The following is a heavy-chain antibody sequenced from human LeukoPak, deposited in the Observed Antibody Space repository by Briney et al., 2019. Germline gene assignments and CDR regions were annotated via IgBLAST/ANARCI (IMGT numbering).Heavy chain of an antibody. CDR3: ATVTPGSGWSPTHPPNY. V-gene: IGHV3-21*01. Sequence: GGSLRLSCAASGFTFSSYEMNWVRQAPGKGLEWVSSISSSSSYIYYADSVKGRFTISRDNAKNSLYLQMNSLRAEDTAVYYCATVTPGSGWSPTHPPNYWGQGTLVTVSS. J-gene: IGHJ4*02. CDR1: GFTFSSYE. CDR2: ISSSSSYI. D-gene: IGHD6-19*01.